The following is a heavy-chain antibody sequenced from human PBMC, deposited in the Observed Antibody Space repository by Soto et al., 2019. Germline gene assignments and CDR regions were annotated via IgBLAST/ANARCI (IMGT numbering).Heavy chain of an antibody. CDR3: SRDRSSSSWYRVYYYYGMDV. J-gene: IGHJ6*02. D-gene: IGHD6-13*01. Sequence: QVQLQESGTGLVKPSETLSLTCTVSGGSISSYYWSWIRQPAGKGLEWIGRIYTSGSTNYNPSLKSRVTMSVDTSKNQCSLKLSSVTAADTAVYHCSRDRSSSSWYRVYYYYGMDVCGQGTTVTVSS. V-gene: IGHV4-4*07. CDR2: IYTSGST. CDR1: GGSISSYY.